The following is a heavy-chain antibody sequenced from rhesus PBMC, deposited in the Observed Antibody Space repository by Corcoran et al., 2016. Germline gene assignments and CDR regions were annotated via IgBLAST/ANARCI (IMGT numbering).Heavy chain of an antibody. CDR1: GGSISSSNW. J-gene: IGHJ4*01. D-gene: IGHD6-31*01. CDR2: IYGSGGST. Sequence: QVQLQESGPAVVKPSETLSLTCAVSGGSISSSNWWSWIRQSPGKGLEWIGGIYGSGGSTEFNPSLKSRVTNSIDTSKNQFSLKLSSVTAADTAVYYCARRGSGWTRDYWGQGVLVTVSS. V-gene: IGHV4-93*02. CDR3: ARRGSGWTRDY.